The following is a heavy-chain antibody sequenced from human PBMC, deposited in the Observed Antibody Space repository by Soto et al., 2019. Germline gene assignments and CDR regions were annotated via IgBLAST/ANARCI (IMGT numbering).Heavy chain of an antibody. Sequence: SETLSLTCTVSGGSISSYYWSWIRQPPGKGLEWIGYIYYSGSTNYNPSLKSRVTISVDTSKNQFSLKLSSVTAADTAVYYCASSVVAATPHYFDYWGQGTLVTVSS. CDR1: GGSISSYY. D-gene: IGHD2-15*01. CDR3: ASSVVAATPHYFDY. V-gene: IGHV4-59*08. J-gene: IGHJ4*02. CDR2: IYYSGST.